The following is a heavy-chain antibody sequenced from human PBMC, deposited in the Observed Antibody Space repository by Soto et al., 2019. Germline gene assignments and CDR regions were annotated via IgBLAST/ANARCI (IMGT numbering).Heavy chain of an antibody. CDR1: GGSFSDYY. V-gene: IGHV4-34*01. CDR3: ARHPSDFWFDP. CDR2: INHSGST. Sequence: SETLSLTCAVYGGSFSDYYWSWIRQPPGKGLEWIGEINHSGSTNYNPSLKSRVTISVDTSKNQFSLKLSSVTAADTAVYYCARHPSDFWFDPWGQGTLVTV. D-gene: IGHD2-21*02. J-gene: IGHJ5*02.